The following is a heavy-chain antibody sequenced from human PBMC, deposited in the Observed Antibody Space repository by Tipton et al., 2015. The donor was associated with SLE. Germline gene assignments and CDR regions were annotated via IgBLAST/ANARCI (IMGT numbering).Heavy chain of an antibody. CDR2: IYTSGTT. CDR1: GGSISSFY. J-gene: IGHJ4*02. CDR3: ARPSNWGYY. Sequence: TLSLTCTVSGGSISSFYLNWIRQPAGKELEWIGRIYTSGTTNYNPSLKSRVTISVDTSKNQFSLKLSSVTAADTAVYYCARPSNWGYYWGQGALVTVSS. V-gene: IGHV4-4*07. D-gene: IGHD7-27*01.